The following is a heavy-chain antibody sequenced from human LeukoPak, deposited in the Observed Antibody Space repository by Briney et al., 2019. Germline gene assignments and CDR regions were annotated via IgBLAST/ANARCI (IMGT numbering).Heavy chain of an antibody. CDR2: INPSGGST. J-gene: IGHJ4*02. CDR1: GYTFTSYY. Sequence: ASVKVSCKASGYTFTSYYMHWVRQAPGQGLEWMGIINPSGGSTSYAQKFQGRVTMTRDMSTSTVYMELSSLRSEDTAVYYCARAARKFSNTAMDPYYFDYWGQGTLVTVSS. D-gene: IGHD5-18*01. V-gene: IGHV1-46*01. CDR3: ARAARKFSNTAMDPYYFDY.